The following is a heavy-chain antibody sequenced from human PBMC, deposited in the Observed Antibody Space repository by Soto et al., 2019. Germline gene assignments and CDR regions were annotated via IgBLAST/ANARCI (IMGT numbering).Heavy chain of an antibody. CDR3: ARDGRYCSGGSCYYYYYYMDA. CDR1: GFTVSSNY. D-gene: IGHD2-15*01. J-gene: IGHJ6*03. Sequence: AWGSLRLSCAASGFTVSSNYMSWVRQAPGKGLDWVSLVYSGGSTYYADSVKGRFTISRDNSKNTLYLQMNSLRAEDTAVYYCARDGRYCSGGSCYYYYYYMDAWGKGTTVTVSS. CDR2: VYSGGST. V-gene: IGHV3-66*01.